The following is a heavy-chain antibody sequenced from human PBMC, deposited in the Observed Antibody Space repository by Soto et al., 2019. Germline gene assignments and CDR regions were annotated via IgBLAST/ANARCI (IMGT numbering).Heavy chain of an antibody. V-gene: IGHV4-39*01. Sequence: QMQLQESGPGLVRPSETLSLTCTVSGGSISSLTYNWGWIRQPPGKGLEWIGNIYYSGSPYYNPPLKSRDTISVNTSNNQLSLTLRSVTAADTALYYCARQTMTTVTTFDSWGQGTLVTVSS. CDR2: IYYSGSP. J-gene: IGHJ4*02. CDR3: ARQTMTTVTTFDS. D-gene: IGHD4-17*01. CDR1: GGSISSLTYN.